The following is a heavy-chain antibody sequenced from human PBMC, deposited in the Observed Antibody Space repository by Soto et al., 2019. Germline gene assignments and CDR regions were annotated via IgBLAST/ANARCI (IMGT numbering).Heavy chain of an antibody. CDR3: VGGGATLDAFDI. V-gene: IGHV3-48*04. D-gene: IGHD3-10*01. J-gene: IGHJ3*02. Sequence: GGSLRLSCAASGFTFSSYSMNWVRQAPGKGLEWVSYISSSSSTIYYADSVKGRFTISRDNAQNSLYLQMNSLRAEDTAVYYCVGGGATLDAFDIWGQGTMVTVSS. CDR1: GFTFSSYS. CDR2: ISSSSSTI.